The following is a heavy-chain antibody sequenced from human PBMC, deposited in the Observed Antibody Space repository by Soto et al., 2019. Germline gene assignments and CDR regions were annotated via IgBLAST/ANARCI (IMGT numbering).Heavy chain of an antibody. Sequence: QVQLVESGGGVVQPGRSLRLSCAASGFTFTSYGMHWVRQAPGKGLEWVAVIWYDGSNKYYADSVKGRFTISRDNSKNTLYLQMNRLRAEDTAVYYCARGGLLLDYWGQGTLVTVSS. D-gene: IGHD2-21*01. CDR2: IWYDGSNK. CDR1: GFTFTSYG. V-gene: IGHV3-33*01. J-gene: IGHJ4*02. CDR3: ARGGLLLDY.